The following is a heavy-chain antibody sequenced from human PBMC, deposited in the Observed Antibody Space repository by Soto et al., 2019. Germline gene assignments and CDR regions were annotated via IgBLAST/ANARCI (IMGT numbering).Heavy chain of an antibody. CDR2: IIPIFGTV. CDR3: ARDRGYCSGGSCYSYYYYYYYGMDV. D-gene: IGHD2-15*01. CDR1: GGTFSSYA. Sequence: QVQLVQSGAEVKKPGSSVKVSCKASGGTFSSYAISWVRQAPGQGLEWMGGIIPIFGTVNYAQKFQGRVTITADESTSTAYMELSSLRSEDTAVYYCARDRGYCSGGSCYSYYYYYYYGMDVWGQGTTVTVSS. V-gene: IGHV1-69*01. J-gene: IGHJ6*02.